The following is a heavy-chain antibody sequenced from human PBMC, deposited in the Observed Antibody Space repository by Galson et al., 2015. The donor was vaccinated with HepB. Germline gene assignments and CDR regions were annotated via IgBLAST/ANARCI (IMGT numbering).Heavy chain of an antibody. D-gene: IGHD2-15*01. J-gene: IGHJ5*01. CDR3: AKGCSGDTCPPDS. CDR1: GFTFDDYA. V-gene: IGHV3-9*01. Sequence: SLRLSCAASGFTFDDYAMHWVRQAPGKGLEWVSGITWNSGSIGYADSVKGRFTISRDNAKNSLYLQMNSLRTEDTALYYCAKGCSGDTCPPDSWGQGTLVTVSS. CDR2: ITWNSGSI.